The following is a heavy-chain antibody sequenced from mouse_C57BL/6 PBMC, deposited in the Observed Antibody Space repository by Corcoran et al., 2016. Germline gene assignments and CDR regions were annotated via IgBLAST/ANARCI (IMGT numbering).Heavy chain of an antibody. D-gene: IGHD4-1*01. CDR1: GYTFTDYY. CDR2: IYPGSGNT. V-gene: IGHV1-76*01. Sequence: QVQLQQSGAELARPGASVKLSCKASGYTFTDYYINWVKQRPGQGLEWIARIYPGSGNTYYNEKFKGKATLTAEKSSSTAYMQLSSLTSEDSAVYFCARGTGDYWGQGTTLTVSS. J-gene: IGHJ2*01. CDR3: ARGTGDY.